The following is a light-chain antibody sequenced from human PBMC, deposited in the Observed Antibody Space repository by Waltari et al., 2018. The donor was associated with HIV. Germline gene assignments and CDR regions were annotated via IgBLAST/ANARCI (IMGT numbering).Light chain of an antibody. V-gene: IGLV1-47*01. CDR2: RNT. Sequence: QSVLTQSPSTSGTPGQRVTISCSGSSSNLESNYVPWFQQVPGTAPKLLIFRNTQRPSGVSDRFSGSVSGTSASLAISGLRSEDEADYYCAVWDDSLSAQLFGGGTKLTVL. CDR3: AVWDDSLSAQL. CDR1: SSNLESNY. J-gene: IGLJ3*02.